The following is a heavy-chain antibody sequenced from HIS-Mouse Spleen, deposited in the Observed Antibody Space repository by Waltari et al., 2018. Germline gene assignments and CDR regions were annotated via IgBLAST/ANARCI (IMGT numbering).Heavy chain of an antibody. V-gene: IGHV1-69*04. CDR2: INPILGIA. Sequence: QVQLVQSGAEVKKPGSSVKVSCKASGGTFSSYAISWVRQAPGQGLEWMGTINPILGIANYAQKFQGRVTITADESTSTAYMELSSLRSENTAVYYCARDSKLHYYDSSGYYYWGQGTLVTGSS. CDR1: GGTFSSYA. D-gene: IGHD3-22*01. CDR3: ARDSKLHYYDSSGYYY. J-gene: IGHJ4*02.